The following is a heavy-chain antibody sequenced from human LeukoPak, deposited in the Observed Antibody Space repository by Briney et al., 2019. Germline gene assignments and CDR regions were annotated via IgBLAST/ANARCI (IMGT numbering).Heavy chain of an antibody. Sequence: HPGRSLRLSCAASGFTFSSYGMHWVRQAPGKGLEWVAVISYDGSNKYYADSVKGRFTISRDNSKNTLYLQMNSLRAEDTAVYYCAKDPDPWAAAGFAFDYWGQGTLVTVSS. CDR1: GFTFSSYG. D-gene: IGHD6-13*01. J-gene: IGHJ4*02. CDR3: AKDPDPWAAAGFAFDY. CDR2: ISYDGSNK. V-gene: IGHV3-30*18.